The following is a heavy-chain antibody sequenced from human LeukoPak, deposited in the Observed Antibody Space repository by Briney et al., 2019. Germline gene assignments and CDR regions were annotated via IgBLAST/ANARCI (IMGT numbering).Heavy chain of an antibody. CDR1: GGSFSGYS. V-gene: IGHV4-34*01. Sequence: PSETLSLTCTVYGGSFSGYSWSWIRQPPGKGLEWIGEVSHGGTTNYNPSLESRVTISIDTSNSQFSLNLKSVTAADSGVYYCARDGIAVFGVITGNYYYMDVWGKGTTVTVSS. D-gene: IGHD3-3*01. CDR2: VSHGGTT. J-gene: IGHJ6*03. CDR3: ARDGIAVFGVITGNYYYMDV.